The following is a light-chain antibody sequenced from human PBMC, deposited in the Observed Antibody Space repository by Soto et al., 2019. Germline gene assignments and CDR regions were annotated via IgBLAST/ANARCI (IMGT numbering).Light chain of an antibody. J-gene: IGLJ2*01. V-gene: IGLV2-8*01. Sequence: QSALTQPPSASGSPGQTVTISCTGTSSDVGGYDYVSWYQQHPGEAPKLIIYEVTKRPSGVPDRFSGSKSGNTASLTISGLQAEDEADYYRVSYTGTHIPVALGGGTKLTVL. CDR1: SSDVGGYDY. CDR2: EVT. CDR3: VSYTGTHIPVA.